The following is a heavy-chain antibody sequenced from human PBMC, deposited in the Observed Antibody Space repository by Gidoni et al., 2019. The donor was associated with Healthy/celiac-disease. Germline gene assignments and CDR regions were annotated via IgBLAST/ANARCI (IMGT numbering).Heavy chain of an antibody. CDR2: ISSSSSYR. CDR3: ARDSVVITTAAFDI. CDR1: GFTFRSYS. Sequence: EVQLVESGGGLVKPGGSLRLSCAASGFTFRSYSMNWVRQAPGKGLEWVSSISSSSSYRYYADSVKGRFTISRDNAKNSLYLQMNSLRAEDTAVYYCARDSVVITTAAFDIWGQGTMVTVSS. D-gene: IGHD3-22*01. V-gene: IGHV3-21*01. J-gene: IGHJ3*02.